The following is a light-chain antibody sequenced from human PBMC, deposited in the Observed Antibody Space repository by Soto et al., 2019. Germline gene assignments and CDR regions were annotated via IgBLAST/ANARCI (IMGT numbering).Light chain of an antibody. J-gene: IGKJ2*01. Sequence: EIVLTESPGTLSLSPGERATLSCRASQSISSSYLAWYQHKPGQAPRLLIFGASSRATDIPDRFSGSGSGTDFTVTISRREPEDFAVYYCQQFGSSSYTFGQGTKLEIK. CDR1: QSISSSY. CDR3: QQFGSSSYT. CDR2: GAS. V-gene: IGKV3-20*01.